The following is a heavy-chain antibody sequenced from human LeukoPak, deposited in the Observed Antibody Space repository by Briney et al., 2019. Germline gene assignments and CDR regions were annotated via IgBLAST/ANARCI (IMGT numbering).Heavy chain of an antibody. CDR1: GLIYVYYH. Sequence: GGSLRLSCAGYGLIYVYYHMQRVRQVPGKGLEWVSGLGWNGGIAAYADSVKGRFTISTDNAKTSLELQRNSLRAEHTAVYYCVKDRQGAYYDDMTGYNTFEDWGQGTLVNVSS. D-gene: IGHD3-9*01. V-gene: IGHV3-9*01. J-gene: IGHJ4*02. CDR3: VKDRQGAYYDDMTGYNTFED. CDR2: LGWNGGIA.